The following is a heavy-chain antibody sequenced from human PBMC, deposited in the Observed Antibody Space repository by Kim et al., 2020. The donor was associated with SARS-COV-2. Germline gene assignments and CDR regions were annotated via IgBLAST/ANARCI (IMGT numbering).Heavy chain of an antibody. D-gene: IGHD3-16*01. CDR3: ARFKVWGASLFDY. V-gene: IGHV4-31*02. Sequence: YNPSLKSRVTISVEASKSQFSLKLSSVTAADTAVYYCARFKVWGASLFDYWGQGTLVTVSS. J-gene: IGHJ4*02.